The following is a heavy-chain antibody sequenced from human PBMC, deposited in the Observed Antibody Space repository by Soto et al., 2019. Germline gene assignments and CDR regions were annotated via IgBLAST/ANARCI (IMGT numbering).Heavy chain of an antibody. D-gene: IGHD2-8*01. CDR1: GGSISSYY. V-gene: IGHV4-59*08. J-gene: IGHJ6*03. CDR2: IYYSGST. CDR3: ARTVYCTNGVCYGGVDYMDV. Sequence: QVQLQESGPGLVKPSETLSLTCTVSGGSISSYYWSWIRQPPGKGLEWIGYIYYSGSTNYNPSLKSRVTISVDTSKNQFSLKLSSVTAADTAVYYCARTVYCTNGVCYGGVDYMDVWGKGTTVTVSS.